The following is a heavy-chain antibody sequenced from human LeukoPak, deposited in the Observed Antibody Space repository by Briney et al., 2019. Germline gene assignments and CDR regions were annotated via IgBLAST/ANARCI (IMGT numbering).Heavy chain of an antibody. CDR1: GYTFTSYD. V-gene: IGHV1-8*01. CDR2: MNPSSGKT. Sequence: ASVKVSCKASGYTFTSYDVTWVRQATGQGLEWMGWMNPSSGKTVYAQKFQGRVSITRNTALSTAYMELSSLRSEDTAVYYCAREVDLEVNWFDPWGQGTLVTVSS. CDR3: AREVDLEVNWFDP. J-gene: IGHJ5*02. D-gene: IGHD2-15*01.